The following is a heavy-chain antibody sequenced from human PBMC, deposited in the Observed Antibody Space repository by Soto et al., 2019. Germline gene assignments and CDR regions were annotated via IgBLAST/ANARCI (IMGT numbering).Heavy chain of an antibody. CDR1: GFSLSTSGVG. J-gene: IGHJ5*02. V-gene: IGHV2-5*02. CDR3: ARQAHEVVVVPAAMRYWFDP. Sequence: QITLKESGPTLVNPTQTLTLTCTFSGFSLSTSGVGVGWIRQPPGKALEWLALIYWDDDKRYSPSLQSRLTITKDTSKNQVVLTMTNMDPVDTATYYCARQAHEVVVVPAAMRYWFDPWGQGTLVTVSS. D-gene: IGHD2-2*01. CDR2: IYWDDDK.